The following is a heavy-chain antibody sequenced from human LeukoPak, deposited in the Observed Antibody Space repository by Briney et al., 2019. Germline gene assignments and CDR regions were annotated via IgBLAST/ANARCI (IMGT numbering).Heavy chain of an antibody. CDR1: GGSISSYY. CDR2: IYTSGST. CDR3: ARLGSSWYFWFDP. J-gene: IGHJ5*02. Sequence: PSETLCLTCTVSGGSISSYYWSWIRQPPGKGLEWIGYIYTSGSTNYNPSLKRRVTISVDTSKNKFSLKLSSVTAADTAVYYCARLGSSWYFWFDPWRQGTLLTVSS. V-gene: IGHV4-4*09. D-gene: IGHD6-13*01.